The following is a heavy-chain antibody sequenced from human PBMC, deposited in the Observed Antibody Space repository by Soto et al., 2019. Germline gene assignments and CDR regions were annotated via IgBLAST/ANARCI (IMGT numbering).Heavy chain of an antibody. D-gene: IGHD2-2*01. Sequence: ASVKVSCKASGYTFTSYFMHWVRQAPGRGLEWMGIINPSGGSTSYAQKFQDRVTITADESANIVYLELSSLRSEDTAIYYCAREGFTFGPGAVGGAFDIWGQGTLVTVSS. CDR1: GYTFTSYF. V-gene: IGHV1-46*01. CDR2: INPSGGST. CDR3: AREGFTFGPGAVGGAFDI. J-gene: IGHJ3*02.